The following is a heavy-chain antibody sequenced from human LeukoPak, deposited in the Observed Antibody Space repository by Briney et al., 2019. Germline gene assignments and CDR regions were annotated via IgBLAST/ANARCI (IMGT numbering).Heavy chain of an antibody. Sequence: ASVKVSCKASGYTFTSYGISWVRQAPGQGLEWMGWISAYNGNTNYAQKLQGRVTMTTDTSTSTAYMELRSLGSDDTAVYYCAREDCSSTSCYNFDYWGEGTLVTVSS. J-gene: IGHJ4*02. CDR1: GYTFTSYG. D-gene: IGHD2-2*02. CDR3: AREDCSSTSCYNFDY. V-gene: IGHV1-18*01. CDR2: ISAYNGNT.